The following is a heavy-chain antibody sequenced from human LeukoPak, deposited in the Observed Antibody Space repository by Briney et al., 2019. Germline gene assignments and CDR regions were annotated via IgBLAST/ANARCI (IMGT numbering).Heavy chain of an antibody. CDR2: ISASGGST. CDR1: GFTFSSYA. V-gene: IGHV3-23*01. Sequence: GGSLRLSCAASGFTFSSYAMSWVRQAPGKGLEWVSAISASGGSTYYADSVKGRFTISRDNSKNTLYLQMNSLRAEDTAVYYCTRPVYSSSGDSWGRGTPVTVSS. D-gene: IGHD6-6*01. J-gene: IGHJ4*02. CDR3: TRPVYSSSGDS.